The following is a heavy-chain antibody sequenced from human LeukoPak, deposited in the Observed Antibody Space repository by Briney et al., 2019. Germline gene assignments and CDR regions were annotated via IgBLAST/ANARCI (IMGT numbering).Heavy chain of an antibody. CDR1: GFSRRTRGEG. CDR3: AHRWVGSSWYWVYFDY. V-gene: IGHV2-5*02. J-gene: IGHJ4*02. D-gene: IGHD6-13*01. CDR2: IYWDDDK. Sequence: SGPTLFKPTQTLTLTCTFSGFSRRTRGEGVGWIRQPPGKALEWLAPIYWDDDKRYSPSLKSRLTITKEASKRQVVLSVTDMDPVDTATYYCAHRWVGSSWYWVYFDYWGPGTLVSVFS.